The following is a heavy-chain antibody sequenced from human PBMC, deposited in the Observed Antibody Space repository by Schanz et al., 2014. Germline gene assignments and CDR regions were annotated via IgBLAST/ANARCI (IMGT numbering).Heavy chain of an antibody. J-gene: IGHJ4*02. D-gene: IGHD6-19*01. CDR2: VSRSTPDI. CDR1: GFTLSSYG. Sequence: EVQLLESGGGLVQPGGSLRLSCAASGFTLSSYGMHWVRQAPGKGLEWVSYVSRSTPDIYYADSVKGRFTMSRDNAKNSVFLQMNSLRAEDTALYYCTKDKSQIAVAGLFDLWGQGTLVTVSS. CDR3: TKDKSQIAVAGLFDL. V-gene: IGHV3-48*01.